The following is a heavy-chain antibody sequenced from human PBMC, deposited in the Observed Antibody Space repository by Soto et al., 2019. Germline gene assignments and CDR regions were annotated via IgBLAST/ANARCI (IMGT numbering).Heavy chain of an antibody. CDR3: ARYGGSSPYYYYGMDV. CDR1: GGTFSSYA. Sequence: QVQLVQSGAEVKKPGSSVKVSCKASGGTFSSYAISWVRQAPGQGLEWMGGIIPIFGTANYAQKFQGRVTITADESTSTAYMGLSSLRSEDTAVYYCARYGGSSPYYYYGMDVWGQGTTVTVSS. D-gene: IGHD1-26*01. CDR2: IIPIFGTA. J-gene: IGHJ6*02. V-gene: IGHV1-69*01.